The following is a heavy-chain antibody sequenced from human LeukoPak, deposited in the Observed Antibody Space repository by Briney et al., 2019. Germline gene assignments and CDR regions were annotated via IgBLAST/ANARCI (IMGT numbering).Heavy chain of an antibody. V-gene: IGHV3-53*01. J-gene: IGHJ6*03. Sequence: GGSLRLSCAASGFTVSSNYMSWVRQAPGKGLEWVSIIYSGGSTFYADSVKGRFTISRDNSKNTLYLQMNSLRAEDTAVYYCAKQGRDWLRDYYYYMDVWGKGTTVTISS. CDR1: GFTVSSNY. D-gene: IGHD3-9*01. CDR3: AKQGRDWLRDYYYYMDV. CDR2: IYSGGST.